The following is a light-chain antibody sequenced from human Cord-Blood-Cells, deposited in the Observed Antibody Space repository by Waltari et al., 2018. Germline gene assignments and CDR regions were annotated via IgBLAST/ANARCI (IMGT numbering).Light chain of an antibody. CDR1: QSVSSY. Sequence: EIVLTQSPATLSLSPGEIATLYCMASQSVSSYLAWYQQKTGQAPRLLIYDASNRATGIPARFSGSGSGTDFTLTISSLEPEDFAVYYGQQRSNWPPLTFGGGTKVEIK. CDR2: DAS. V-gene: IGKV3-11*01. CDR3: QQRSNWPPLT. J-gene: IGKJ4*01.